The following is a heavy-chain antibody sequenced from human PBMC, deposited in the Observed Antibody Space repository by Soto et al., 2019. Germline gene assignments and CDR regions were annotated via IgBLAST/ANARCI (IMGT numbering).Heavy chain of an antibody. D-gene: IGHD4-4*01. CDR3: PKDGAAVTAHFEH. V-gene: IGHV3-23*01. Sequence: GGSLRLSCAASGFTFDNYAMTWVRQASGKGLEWVSSLSGGGYDTYYADSVKGRFTISRDNSKNTLYLQMDSLRAEDTAVYYCPKDGAAVTAHFEHWGHGTLVTVSS. CDR1: GFTFDNYA. J-gene: IGHJ4*01. CDR2: LSGGGYDT.